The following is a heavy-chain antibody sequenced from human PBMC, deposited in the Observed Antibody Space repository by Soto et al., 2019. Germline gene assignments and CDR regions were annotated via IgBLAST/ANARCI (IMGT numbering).Heavy chain of an antibody. CDR1: CGSISSSSYY. CDR2: IYYSGRT. V-gene: IGHV4-39*01. Sequence: QLQLQESGPGLVKPSETLSLTCTVSCGSISSSSYYWGWIRQPPGKGLEWIGSIYYSGRTYYNPSLKSRVTISVDTSKNQFSLKLRSVTAADPAVYYCPRHPNTGGADDYWGQGTLVTVSS. CDR3: PRHPNTGGADDY. J-gene: IGHJ4*02. D-gene: IGHD3-16*01.